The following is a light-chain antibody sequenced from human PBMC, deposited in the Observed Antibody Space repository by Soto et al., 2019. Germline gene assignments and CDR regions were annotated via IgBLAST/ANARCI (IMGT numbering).Light chain of an antibody. V-gene: IGKV3D-20*02. Sequence: ETVLSQSPGTLSLSPGQEATLYCRASQTVTTRYLAWYQQRPGQSPRLLIYGASNRATGIPDRFSGSGSGTDFTLTISGLEPEDFAVYYCQQRSNWPPITFGQGTRLEIK. CDR3: QQRSNWPPIT. CDR2: GAS. CDR1: QTVTTRY. J-gene: IGKJ5*01.